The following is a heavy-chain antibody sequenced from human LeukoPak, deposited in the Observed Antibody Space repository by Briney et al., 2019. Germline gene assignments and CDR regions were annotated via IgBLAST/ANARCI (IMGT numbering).Heavy chain of an antibody. J-gene: IGHJ3*02. CDR3: ARGPVTRFEI. V-gene: IGHV3-7*05. CDR2: IKQDGSEK. Sequence: GGSLRLSCAASGFTFRNYWMTWVRQAPGKGLEWVANIKQDGSEKDFVDSVKGRFTISRDNAKNSLYLQMNSLRAEDTAVYFCARGPVTRFEIWGQGTMVTVSS. D-gene: IGHD4-17*01. CDR1: GFTFRNYW.